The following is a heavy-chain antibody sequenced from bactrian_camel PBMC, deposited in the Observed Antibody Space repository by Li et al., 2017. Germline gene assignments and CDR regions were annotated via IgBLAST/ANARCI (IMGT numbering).Heavy chain of an antibody. J-gene: IGHJ4*01. V-gene: IGHV3S42*01. D-gene: IGHD2*01. CDR2: IDKDGTT. Sequence: DVQLVESGGGLVQPGESLRLSCTVSGYTYNDYCMGWFRQAPGREREGIAAIDKDGTTSYADTVKGRFTISQDNAKITLFLQMNSLKPEDTAMYYCAADQKAACPYYEVTYNYEGQGTQVTVS. CDR1: GYTYNDYC.